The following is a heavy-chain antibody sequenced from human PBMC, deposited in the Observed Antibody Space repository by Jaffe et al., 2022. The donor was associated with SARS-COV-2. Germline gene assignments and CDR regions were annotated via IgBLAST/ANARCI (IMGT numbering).Heavy chain of an antibody. CDR2: IYTSGST. D-gene: IGHD3-3*01. V-gene: IGHV4-61*02. CDR3: ARGIHSNGVVIPFDY. J-gene: IGHJ4*02. CDR1: GGSISSGSYY. Sequence: QVQLQESGPGLVKPSQTLSLTCTVSGGSISSGSYYWSWIRQPAGKGLEWIGRIYTSGSTNYNPSLKSRVTISVDTSKNQFSLKLSSVTAADTAVYYCARGIHSNGVVIPFDYWGQGTLVTVSS.